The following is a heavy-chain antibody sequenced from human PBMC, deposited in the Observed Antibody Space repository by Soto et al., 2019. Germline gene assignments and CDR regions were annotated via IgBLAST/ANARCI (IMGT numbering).Heavy chain of an antibody. V-gene: IGHV1-18*04. D-gene: IGHD2-8*01. J-gene: IGHJ3*02. Sequence: ASVKVSCKASGYTFTSYGISWVRQAPGQGLEWMGWISAYNGNTNYAQKPQGRVTMTTDTSTSTAYMELRSLRSDDTAVYYCARDGIVLMVYVDAFDIWGQGTMVTVSS. CDR2: ISAYNGNT. CDR3: ARDGIVLMVYVDAFDI. CDR1: GYTFTSYG.